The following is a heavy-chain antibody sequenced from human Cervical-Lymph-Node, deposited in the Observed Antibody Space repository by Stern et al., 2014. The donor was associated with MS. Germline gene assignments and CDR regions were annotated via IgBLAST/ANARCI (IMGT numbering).Heavy chain of an antibody. CDR3: ARGCGDNWFGP. J-gene: IGHJ5*02. CDR1: GG. V-gene: IGHV1-69*06. CDR2: VIPFVGTS. Sequence: QVQLVQSGAEVKKPGSSVKVSCKSSGGISWVRQAPGQGLEWMGGVIPFVGTSNYAQKFQGRVTITADTSTNTTYLHLSRLTSADTAVYYCARGCGDNWFGPWGQGTLVTVSS. D-gene: IGHD1-26*01.